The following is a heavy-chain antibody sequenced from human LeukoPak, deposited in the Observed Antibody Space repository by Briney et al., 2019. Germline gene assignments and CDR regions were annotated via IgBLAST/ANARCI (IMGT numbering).Heavy chain of an antibody. Sequence: GGSLGLSCAASGFTFSNYAMTWVRQAPGKGLEWVSSISGNSANTYYADSVKGRFTVSRANSKNILYLQMNSLRVEDTAVYFCAKGVRLWFAFYFDYWGQGTPATVSS. J-gene: IGHJ4*02. V-gene: IGHV3-23*01. D-gene: IGHD3-10*01. CDR2: ISGNSANT. CDR3: AKGVRLWFAFYFDY. CDR1: GFTFSNYA.